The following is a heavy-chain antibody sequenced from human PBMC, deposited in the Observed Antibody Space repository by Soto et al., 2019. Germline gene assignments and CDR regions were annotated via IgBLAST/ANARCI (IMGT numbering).Heavy chain of an antibody. D-gene: IGHD5-12*01. J-gene: IGHJ6*03. CDR2: IKQDGSEK. V-gene: IGHV3-7*01. CDR3: ARKGRGYDLYYMDV. Sequence: PGGSLRLSCAASGFTFSSYWMSWVRQAPGKGLEWVANIKQDGSEKYYVDSVKGRFTISRDNAKNSLYLQMNSLRAEDTAVYYCARKGRGYDLYYMDVWGKGTTVTVSS. CDR1: GFTFSSYW.